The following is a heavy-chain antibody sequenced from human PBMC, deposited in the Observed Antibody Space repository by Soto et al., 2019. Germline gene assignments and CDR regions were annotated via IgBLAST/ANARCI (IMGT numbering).Heavy chain of an antibody. D-gene: IGHD3-9*01. Sequence: PSETLSLTCTVSGGSISSYYWSWIRQPPGKGLEWIGYIYYSGSTNYNPSLKSRVTISVDTSKNQFSLKLSSVTAADTALYYCARNRARDILTGYYINFDYWGQGTLVTVSS. CDR3: ARNRARDILTGYYINFDY. J-gene: IGHJ4*02. CDR2: IYYSGST. CDR1: GGSISSYY. V-gene: IGHV4-59*01.